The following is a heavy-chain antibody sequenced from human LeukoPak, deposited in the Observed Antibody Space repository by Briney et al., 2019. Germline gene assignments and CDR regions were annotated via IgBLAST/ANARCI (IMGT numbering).Heavy chain of an antibody. J-gene: IGHJ5*02. D-gene: IGHD2-15*01. CDR2: INAGNGNT. V-gene: IGHV1-3*01. CDR3: ARSDIVNWFDP. Sequence: GASVKVSCKASGYTFTSYAMHWVRQAPGQRLEWMGWINAGNGNTKYSQKFQGRVTITRDTSASTVYMELSSLRSEDTAVYYCARSDIVNWFDPWGQGTLVTVSS. CDR1: GYTFTSYA.